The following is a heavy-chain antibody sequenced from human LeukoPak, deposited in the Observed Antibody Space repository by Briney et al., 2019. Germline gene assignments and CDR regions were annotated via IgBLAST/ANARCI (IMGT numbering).Heavy chain of an antibody. D-gene: IGHD3-3*01. J-gene: IGHJ5*02. V-gene: IGHV5-51*01. CDR2: IYPGDSDT. CDR3: ARTHYDFWSGYGNWFDP. CDR1: GYSFTSYW. Sequence: GESLKISCKGSGYSFTSYWIGWVRQMPGKGLEWMGIIYPGDSDTRYSPSFQGQVTISADKSISTAYPQWSSLKASDTAMYYCARTHYDFWSGYGNWFDPWGQGTLVTVSS.